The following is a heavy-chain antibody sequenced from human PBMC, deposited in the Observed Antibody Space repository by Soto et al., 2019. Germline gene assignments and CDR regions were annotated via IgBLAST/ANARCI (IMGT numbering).Heavy chain of an antibody. D-gene: IGHD3-3*01. J-gene: IGHJ4*02. Sequence: EVQLLESGGGLVQPGGSLRLSCEGSGFTFSNYAMAWVRQAPGKGLEWVSVISGSGAGTYYADSVKGRFTISRDNSNNEVYLQMISLRGEVTAIYYCAKGILVCDFRTPTHYWGQGTLVTVS. V-gene: IGHV3-23*01. CDR2: ISGSGAGT. CDR3: AKGILVCDFRTPTHY. CDR1: GFTFSNYA.